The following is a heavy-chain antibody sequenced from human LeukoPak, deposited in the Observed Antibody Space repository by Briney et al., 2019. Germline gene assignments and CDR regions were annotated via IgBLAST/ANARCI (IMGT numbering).Heavy chain of an antibody. J-gene: IGHJ6*02. CDR2: VIPIFGTA. V-gene: IGHV1-69*13. D-gene: IGHD2-2*01. Sequence: SVKVSCKASGGTFSSYAISWVRQAPGQGLEWMGGVIPIFGTANYAQKFQGRVTITADESTSTAYMELSSLRSEDTAVYYCARDLGSAARDYYYYGMDVWGQGTTVTVSS. CDR3: ARDLGSAARDYYYYGMDV. CDR1: GGTFSSYA.